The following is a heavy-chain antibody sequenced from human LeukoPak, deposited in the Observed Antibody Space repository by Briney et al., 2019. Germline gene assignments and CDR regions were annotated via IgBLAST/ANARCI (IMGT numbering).Heavy chain of an antibody. Sequence: PSETLSLTCSVSGGSISDYYWSWIRQPPGKGLEWIGYIYYSGSTNYNPSLKSRVTISVDTSKSQFSLKLSSVTAADTAVYYCARVGRDYISWFDPWGQGTLVTVSS. CDR3: ARVGRDYISWFDP. J-gene: IGHJ5*02. V-gene: IGHV4-59*01. CDR1: GGSISDYY. CDR2: IYYSGST. D-gene: IGHD4-11*01.